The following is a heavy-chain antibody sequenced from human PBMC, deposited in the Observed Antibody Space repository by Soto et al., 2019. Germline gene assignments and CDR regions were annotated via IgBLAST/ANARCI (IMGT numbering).Heavy chain of an antibody. CDR3: ARVSSSIVVVPDYGMDV. CDR1: GYTFISHG. D-gene: IGHD2-15*01. CDR2: ISGKNGNT. Sequence: QVQLVQSGVEVKKPGASVKVSCKASGYTFISHGISWVRQAPGQGLEWMGWISGKNGNTNCAQKLQGRVTLTTDTSTSTAYMELRSLRSDDTAVYYCARVSSSIVVVPDYGMDVWGHGTTVTVSS. V-gene: IGHV1-18*04. J-gene: IGHJ6*02.